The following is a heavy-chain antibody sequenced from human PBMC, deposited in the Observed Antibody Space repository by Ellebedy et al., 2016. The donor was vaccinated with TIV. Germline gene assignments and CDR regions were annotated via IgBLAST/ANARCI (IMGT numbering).Heavy chain of an antibody. J-gene: IGHJ6*03. CDR1: GGSISSYY. D-gene: IGHD2-15*01. CDR2: IHYSGST. Sequence: SETLSLXCTVSGGSISSYYWSWIRQPPGKGLEWIGYIHYSGSTNYNPSLKSRITISIDTSKNQFSLKLSSVTAADTAVYYCARGIAHYYYYYMDVWGKGTTVTVSS. CDR3: ARGIAHYYYYYMDV. V-gene: IGHV4-59*12.